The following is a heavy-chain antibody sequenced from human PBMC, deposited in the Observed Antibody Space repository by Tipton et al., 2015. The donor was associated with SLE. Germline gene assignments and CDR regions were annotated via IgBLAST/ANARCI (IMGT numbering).Heavy chain of an antibody. J-gene: IGHJ4*02. CDR1: GFTFSSYS. D-gene: IGHD1-26*01. CDR2: ISSSSSTI. Sequence: GSLRLSCAASGFTFSSYSMNWVRQAPGKGLEWVSYISSSSSTIYYADSVKGRFTISRDNAKNSLYLQMNSLRAEDTAVYYCARETSGYSGSYYFDYWGQGTLVTVSS. CDR3: ARETSGYSGSYYFDY. V-gene: IGHV3-48*01.